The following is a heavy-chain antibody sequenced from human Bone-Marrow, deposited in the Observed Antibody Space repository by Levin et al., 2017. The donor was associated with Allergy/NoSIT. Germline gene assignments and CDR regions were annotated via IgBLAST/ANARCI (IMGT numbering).Heavy chain of an antibody. V-gene: IGHV3-21*01. CDR3: ARIGGYSLGGYDFRAFDI. CDR2: ISSSSSYI. CDR1: GFTFSSYS. J-gene: IGHJ3*02. Sequence: GGSLRLSCAASGFTFSSYSMNWVRQAPGKGLEWVSSISSSSSYIYYADSVKGRFTISRDNAKNSLYLQMNSLRAEDTAVYYCARIGGYSLGGYDFRAFDIWGQGTMVTVSS. D-gene: IGHD5-12*01.